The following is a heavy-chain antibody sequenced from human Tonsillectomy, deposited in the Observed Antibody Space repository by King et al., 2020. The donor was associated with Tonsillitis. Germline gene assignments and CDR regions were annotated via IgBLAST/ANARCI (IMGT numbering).Heavy chain of an antibody. D-gene: IGHD3-3*01. V-gene: IGHV4-31*03. Sequence: QVQLQESGPGLGKPSQTLSITCTVSGGSISSGGYYWSSIRQHPGKGMELIGYICSSWSTFCNPSLTCRVTISVDTSKNQVSLKLSSVTAADTAVYYCADYDFWSGYSASWGQGSPVTVPS. J-gene: IGHJ5*02. CDR1: GGSISSGGYY. CDR3: ADYDFWSGYSAS. CDR2: ICSSWST.